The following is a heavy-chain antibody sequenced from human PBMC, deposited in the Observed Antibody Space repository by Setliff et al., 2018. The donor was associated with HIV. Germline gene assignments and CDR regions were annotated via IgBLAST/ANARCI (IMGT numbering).Heavy chain of an antibody. CDR3: ARPAAPCDFDY. CDR2: IGAKNDNT. V-gene: IGHV1-18*01. J-gene: IGHJ4*02. Sequence: ASVKVSCKASGYTFTNYGITWVRQTPGHGPEGMGWIGAKNDNTNYARQFQGRVTMTTDTSTNTVYMELRSLTSDDTAVYYCARPAAPCDFDYWGQGTLVTVSS. D-gene: IGHD2-2*01. CDR1: GYTFTNYG.